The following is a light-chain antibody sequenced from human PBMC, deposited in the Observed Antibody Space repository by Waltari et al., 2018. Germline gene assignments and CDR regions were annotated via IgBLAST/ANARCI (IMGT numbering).Light chain of an antibody. CDR2: DAS. V-gene: IGKV3-11*01. J-gene: IGKJ4*01. CDR1: QSISGY. Sequence: EIVLTQSPATLSLSPGERATLSCRASQSISGYLAWYQQKPDQAPRLLIYDASNRATGIPARFSGSGPGTDFTLTISGLEPEDFAVYHCQQRSNWPLTFGGGTKVELK. CDR3: QQRSNWPLT.